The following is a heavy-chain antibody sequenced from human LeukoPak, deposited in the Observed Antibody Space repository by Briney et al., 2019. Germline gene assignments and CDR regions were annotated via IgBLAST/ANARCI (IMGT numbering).Heavy chain of an antibody. D-gene: IGHD3-22*01. CDR3: AKDLENYYDSSGYFY. V-gene: IGHV3-23*01. Sequence: GGSLRLSCAAPGFTFSSYAMSWVRQAPGKGLEWVSAISGSGGSTYYADSVKGRFTISRDNSKNTLYLQMNSLRAEDTAVYYCAKDLENYYDSSGYFYWGQGTLVTVSS. CDR1: GFTFSSYA. CDR2: ISGSGGST. J-gene: IGHJ4*02.